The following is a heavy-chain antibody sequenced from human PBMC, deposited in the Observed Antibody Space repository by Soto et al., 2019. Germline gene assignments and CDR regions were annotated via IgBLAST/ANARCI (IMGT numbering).Heavy chain of an antibody. D-gene: IGHD6-19*01. V-gene: IGHV3-23*01. Sequence: GGSLRLSCAASGFTFGNYAMSWVRQAQEKGLEWVSAIRGGSCSTYYTDSMKRRFTVSRATSKNTLYLQMSSPSAEDTAVYYCAIPWGLTVTGPDYWGQGALVTVSS. J-gene: IGHJ4*02. CDR1: GFTFGNYA. CDR3: AIPWGLTVTGPDY. CDR2: IRGGSCST.